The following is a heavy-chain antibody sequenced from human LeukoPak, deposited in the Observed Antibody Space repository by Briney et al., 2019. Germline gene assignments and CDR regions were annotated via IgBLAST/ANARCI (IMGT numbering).Heavy chain of an antibody. V-gene: IGHV3-7*01. CDR2: ISYDGSGK. D-gene: IGHD4-23*01. Sequence: GGSLRLSCAASEFSFSSYWMTWVRQAPGKGLEWVASISYDGSGKYYVDSVKGRFTISRDNTKNSLYLQMNSLRAEDTAVYYCARRGDGYGGMTARYFQHWGQGTLVTVSS. J-gene: IGHJ1*01. CDR3: ARRGDGYGGMTARYFQH. CDR1: EFSFSSYW.